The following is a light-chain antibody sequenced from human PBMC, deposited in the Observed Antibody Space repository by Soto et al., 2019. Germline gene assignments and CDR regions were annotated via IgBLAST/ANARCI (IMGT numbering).Light chain of an antibody. Sequence: DIQMTQSPSTLSASVGDRVTITCRASQSISDWFAWYQQKPGKAPKLLIYDVSSLESGDPSRFSGSRSGTEFTLTLSSLQPDDFATYYCQQYNSFSTFGQGTKVDIK. CDR2: DVS. CDR1: QSISDW. V-gene: IGKV1-5*01. J-gene: IGKJ1*01. CDR3: QQYNSFST.